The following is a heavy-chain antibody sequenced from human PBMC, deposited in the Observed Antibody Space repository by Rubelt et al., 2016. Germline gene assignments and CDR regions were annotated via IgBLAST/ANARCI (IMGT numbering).Heavy chain of an antibody. D-gene: IGHD3-22*01. CDR3: AKGPPLHYYDSSGYYYVLDY. CDR2: LSGSGGST. CDR1: GFTFSSYA. V-gene: IGHV3-23*04. Sequence: EVQLVESGGGLVKPGGSLRLSCAASGFTFSSYAMSWVRQAPGKGLEWVSALSGSGGSTYYADSVKGRFTIFRDNSKNSLYVQMNSLRAEDTAVYYCAKGPPLHYYDSSGYYYVLDYWGQGTLVTVSS. J-gene: IGHJ4*02.